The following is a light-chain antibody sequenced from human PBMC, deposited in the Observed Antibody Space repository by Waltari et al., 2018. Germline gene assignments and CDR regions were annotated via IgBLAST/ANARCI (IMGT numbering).Light chain of an antibody. CDR3: CSYAGGSAFVV. Sequence: QSALTQPASLSGSPGQSITISCPGNSRDVGSSNLASWYQQHPGKAPKLIIYEGSKRPSGVSNRFSGSKSGNTASLTISGLQAEDEADYHCCSYAGGSAFVVFGGGTKLTVL. V-gene: IGLV2-23*03. CDR2: EGS. J-gene: IGLJ2*01. CDR1: SRDVGSSNL.